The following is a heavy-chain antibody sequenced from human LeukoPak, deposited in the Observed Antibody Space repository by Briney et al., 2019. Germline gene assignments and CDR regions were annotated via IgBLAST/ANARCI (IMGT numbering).Heavy chain of an antibody. CDR1: GFIFRNYA. CDR3: AKWEDYDILTGHYVSDF. Sequence: GASLRLSCAASGFIFRNYAMSWVRQAPGKGLEWVSAITGSGDTTYYADSVKGRFTISRDNSKNTLYVEMNTLRAEDTAVYYCAKWEDYDILTGHYVSDFWGQGTLVTVSS. V-gene: IGHV3-23*01. J-gene: IGHJ4*02. D-gene: IGHD3-9*01. CDR2: ITGSGDTT.